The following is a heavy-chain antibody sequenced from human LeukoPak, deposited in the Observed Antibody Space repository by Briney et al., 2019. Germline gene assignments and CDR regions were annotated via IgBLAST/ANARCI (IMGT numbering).Heavy chain of an antibody. Sequence: SETLSLTCTGSGVSMSSSSYYWAWIRQSPGKGLEWIGSVYYSGTTHYESSLKSRVSISIDTSKTQFALKVNSVTVADTAVYYCARILDLVTTKTIDYWGQGSLVIVSS. CDR2: VYYSGTT. V-gene: IGHV4-39*06. CDR3: ARILDLVTTKTIDY. J-gene: IGHJ4*02. CDR1: GVSMSSSSYY. D-gene: IGHD2-21*02.